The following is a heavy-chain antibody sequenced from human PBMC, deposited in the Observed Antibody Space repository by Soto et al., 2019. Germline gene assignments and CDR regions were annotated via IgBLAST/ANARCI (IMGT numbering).Heavy chain of an antibody. CDR2: INHSGST. J-gene: IGHJ2*01. CDR1: GGSFSGYY. D-gene: IGHD4-17*01. CDR3: ARGYGGNLDWYFDL. V-gene: IGHV4-34*01. Sequence: PSETLSLTCAVYGGSFSGYYWSWIRQPPGKGLEWIGEINHSGSTNYNPSLKSRVTISVDTSKNQFSLKLSSVTAADTAVYYCARGYGGNLDWYFDLWGRGTLVTVSS.